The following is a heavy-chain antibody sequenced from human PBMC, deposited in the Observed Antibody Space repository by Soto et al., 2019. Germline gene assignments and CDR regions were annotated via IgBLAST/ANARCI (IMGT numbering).Heavy chain of an antibody. V-gene: IGHV3-48*03. Sequence: GGSLRLSCAASGFTFSSYEMNWVRQAPGKGLEWVSYISSSGSTIYYADSVKGRFTISRDNAKNSLYLQMNSLRAEDKAVYYCARELMVRGVIGYYYYYGMDVWGQGTTVTVSS. CDR2: ISSSGSTI. CDR3: ARELMVRGVIGYYYYYGMDV. D-gene: IGHD3-10*01. J-gene: IGHJ6*02. CDR1: GFTFSSYE.